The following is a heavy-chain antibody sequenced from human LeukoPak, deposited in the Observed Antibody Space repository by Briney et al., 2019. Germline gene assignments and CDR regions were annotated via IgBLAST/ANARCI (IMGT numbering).Heavy chain of an antibody. CDR1: GDSLSSAC. D-gene: IGHD1-26*01. CDR2: ICHSGISGNT. Sequence: SETLSLTCTVSGDSLSSACWSWSRQPPGKGLEWIGSICHSGISGNTSYTPSLKSRVTISVDTPKNQFSLKLSSVTAADTAVYSCAREVGPVTSHRIDSWGQGSWSPSPQ. CDR3: AREVGPVTSHRIDS. V-gene: IGHV4-59*04. J-gene: IGHJ4*02.